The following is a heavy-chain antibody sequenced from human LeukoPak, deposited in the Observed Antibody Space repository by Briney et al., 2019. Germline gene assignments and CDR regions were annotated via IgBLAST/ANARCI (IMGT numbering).Heavy chain of an antibody. J-gene: IGHJ4*02. Sequence: AAVKLSCKASGYTFTGYYMHWVRQAPGQGLEWMGWINPNSGGTNYAQKFQGRVTMTRDTSISTAYMELSRLRSDDTAVYYCARATMVRGVTVDYWAQGTLVTVSS. D-gene: IGHD3-10*01. V-gene: IGHV1-2*02. CDR3: ARATMVRGVTVDY. CDR2: INPNSGGT. CDR1: GYTFTGYY.